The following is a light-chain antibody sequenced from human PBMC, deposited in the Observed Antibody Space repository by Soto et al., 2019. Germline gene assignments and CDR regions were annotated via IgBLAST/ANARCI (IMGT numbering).Light chain of an antibody. Sequence: EIVLTQSPGTLSLSPGERATLSFRASQSVSSSYLAWYQQKPGQDPRLLIYGASNRATGVSARFSGSGSGTEFTLTISSLQSEDFAVYYCQQYHYWWTFGQGTKVDI. J-gene: IGKJ1*01. CDR3: QQYHYWWT. V-gene: IGKV3-15*01. CDR1: QSVSSSY. CDR2: GAS.